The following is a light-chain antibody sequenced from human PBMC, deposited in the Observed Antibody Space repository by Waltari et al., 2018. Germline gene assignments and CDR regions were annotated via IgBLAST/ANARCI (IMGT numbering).Light chain of an antibody. J-gene: IGLJ2*01. CDR1: SSDVGGYNF. CDR3: SSYTSSSTLVV. Sequence: QSALTQPASVSGSPGQSITISCTGTSSDVGGYNFVSWYQQHPGKAPKLMIYEVSDRPSGVSNRFSGSKSGSTASLTISGLQAGDEADYYCSSYTSSSTLVVFGGGTKLTVL. CDR2: EVS. V-gene: IGLV2-14*01.